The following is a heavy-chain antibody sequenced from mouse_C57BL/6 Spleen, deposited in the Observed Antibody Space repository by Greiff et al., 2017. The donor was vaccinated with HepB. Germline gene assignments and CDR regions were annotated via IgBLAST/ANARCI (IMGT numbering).Heavy chain of an antibody. V-gene: IGHV5-6*02. J-gene: IGHJ2*01. CDR2: ISSGGSYT. D-gene: IGHD1-1*01. Sequence: EVMLVESGGDLVKPGGSLKLSCAASGFTFSSYGMSWVRQTPDKRLEWVATISSGGSYTYYPDSVKGRFTISRDNAKNTLYLQMSSLKSEDTAMYYCERQETTLYGSSSYFDYWGQGTTLTVSS. CDR3: ERQETTLYGSSSYFDY. CDR1: GFTFSSYG.